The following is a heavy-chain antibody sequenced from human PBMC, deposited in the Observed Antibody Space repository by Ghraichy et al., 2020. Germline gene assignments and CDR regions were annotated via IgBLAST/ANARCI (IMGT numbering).Heavy chain of an antibody. CDR1: GFRFNGFW. CDR2: IKQDGSER. V-gene: IGHV3-7*03. Sequence: GESLNISCAAFGFRFNGFWMSCVRQVPGKGLEWVANIKQDGSERNYLKSVEGRFTISRDNAQNLLFLQMTNLRVDDTAIYYCARYDGFWGHGTLVTVSS. CDR3: ARYDGF. J-gene: IGHJ4*01. D-gene: IGHD3-16*01.